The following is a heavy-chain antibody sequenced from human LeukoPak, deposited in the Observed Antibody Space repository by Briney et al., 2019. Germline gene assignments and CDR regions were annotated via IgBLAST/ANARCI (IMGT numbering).Heavy chain of an antibody. CDR3: ARVYTMVRGVTPGGYYYYYMDV. D-gene: IGHD3-10*01. Sequence: SETLSLTCTVSGVSISSYYWTWIRQSAGKGLEWIGRIYTSGSTYYNPSLKSRVSMSVDTSKNQFSLKLSSVTAADTAVYYCARVYTMVRGVTPGGYYYYYMDVWGKGATVTISS. V-gene: IGHV4-4*07. J-gene: IGHJ6*03. CDR1: GVSISSYY. CDR2: IYTSGST.